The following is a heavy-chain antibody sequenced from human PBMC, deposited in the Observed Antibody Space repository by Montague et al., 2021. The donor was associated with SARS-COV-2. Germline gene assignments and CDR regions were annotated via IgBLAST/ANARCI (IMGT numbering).Heavy chain of an antibody. J-gene: IGHJ4*02. Sequence: SLRLSCAASGFTFSSYSMNWVRQAPGKGLEWVSSISSSSSYIYYADSVKGRLTISRDNAKNSLYLQMNSLRAEDTAVYYCARDGDYYDSSGILDYWGQGTLVTVSS. D-gene: IGHD3-22*01. CDR1: GFTFSSYS. V-gene: IGHV3-21*01. CDR3: ARDGDYYDSSGILDY. CDR2: ISSSSSYI.